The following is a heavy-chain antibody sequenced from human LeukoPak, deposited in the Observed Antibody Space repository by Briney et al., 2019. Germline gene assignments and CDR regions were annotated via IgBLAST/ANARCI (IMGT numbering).Heavy chain of an antibody. CDR2: IDHRGRA. D-gene: IGHD5-18*01. V-gene: IGHV4-34*01. CDR3: ARDVDTALMDV. J-gene: IGHJ6*04. CDR1: GTSFSGYY. Sequence: PSETLSLTCAVYGTSFSGYYWSWIRQPPGKGLEWIGEIDHRGRAMYNPSLKSRVSTSIDTSKNQFSLNLSSVTAADTAVYYCARDVDTALMDVWGEGTTVIVSS.